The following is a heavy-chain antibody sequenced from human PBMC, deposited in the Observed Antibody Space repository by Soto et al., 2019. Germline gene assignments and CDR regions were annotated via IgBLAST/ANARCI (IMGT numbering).Heavy chain of an antibody. V-gene: IGHV4-39*01. J-gene: IGHJ4*02. CDR2: IYYSGSP. CDR1: GGSISSYYY. CDR3: ARHTYCGGDCYLGPISAQYFDY. Sequence: SETLSLTCTVSGGSISSYYYWGWIRQSPGKGLEWIASIYYSGSPYYNPSLKSRVTISVDTSKNQFSLKLTSVTAADTAVYYCARHTYCGGDCYLGPISAQYFDYWGQGTLVTVSS. D-gene: IGHD2-21*02.